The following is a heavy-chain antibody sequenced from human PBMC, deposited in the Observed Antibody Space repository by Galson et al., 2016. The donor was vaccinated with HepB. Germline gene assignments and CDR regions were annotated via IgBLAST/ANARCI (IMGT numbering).Heavy chain of an antibody. CDR1: GFTLHTYT. J-gene: IGHJ3*02. V-gene: IGHV3-21*01. D-gene: IGHD5-12*01. Sequence: SLRLSCAASGFTLHTYTMNWVRQAPGKGLEWVSSISSGSSHIYYADSVKGRFTISRDNAKNSVYLQMNSLRAEDTAVYYCARNRGYSGYDAFDIWGQGTMVTVSS. CDR2: ISSGSSHI. CDR3: ARNRGYSGYDAFDI.